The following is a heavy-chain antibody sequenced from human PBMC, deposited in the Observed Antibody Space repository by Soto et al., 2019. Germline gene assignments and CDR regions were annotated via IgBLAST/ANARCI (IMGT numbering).Heavy chain of an antibody. J-gene: IGHJ4*02. V-gene: IGHV4-59*12. CDR1: GGSISSYY. CDR3: ARAGDIVVVPAAHFDY. CDR2: IYYSGST. Sequence: SETLSLTCTVSGGSISSYYWSWIRQPPGKGLEWIGYIYYSGSTNYNPSLKSRVTISVDTSKNQFSLKLSSVTAADTAVYYCARAGDIVVVPAAHFDYWGQGTLVTVSS. D-gene: IGHD2-2*01.